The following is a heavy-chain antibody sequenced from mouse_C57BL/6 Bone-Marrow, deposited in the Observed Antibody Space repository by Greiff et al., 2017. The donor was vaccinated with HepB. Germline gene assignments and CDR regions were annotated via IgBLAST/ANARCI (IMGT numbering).Heavy chain of an antibody. CDR1: GYTFTSYW. V-gene: IGHV1-50*01. Sequence: VQLQQPGAELVKPGASVKLSCKASGYTFTSYWMQWVKQRPGQGLEWIGEIDPSDSYTNYNQKFKGKATLTVDTSSSTADMQLSSLTSEDSAVYYCASLYDYDSCDYWGQGTTLTVSS. CDR3: ASLYDYDSCDY. CDR2: IDPSDSYT. J-gene: IGHJ2*01. D-gene: IGHD2-4*01.